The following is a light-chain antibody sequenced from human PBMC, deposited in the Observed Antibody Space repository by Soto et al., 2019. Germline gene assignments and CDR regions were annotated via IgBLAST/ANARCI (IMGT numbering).Light chain of an antibody. CDR1: QSIVNW. J-gene: IGKJ1*01. CDR2: QAS. V-gene: IGKV1-5*03. CDR3: QQYYVYPWT. Sequence: DIQMTQSPSTLSASVGDRVTITCRASQSIVNWLAWYQQKPGKAPKLLLYQASGLESGVPSRFSGSESGTEFTLTISSLQPEDFVTYYCQQYYVYPWTFGQGTKVEIK.